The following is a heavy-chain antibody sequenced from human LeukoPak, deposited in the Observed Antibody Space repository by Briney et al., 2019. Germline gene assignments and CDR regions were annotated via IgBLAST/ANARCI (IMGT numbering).Heavy chain of an antibody. V-gene: IGHV3-53*01. J-gene: IGHJ1*01. D-gene: IGHD1-26*01. CDR2: LHSGGST. CDR1: GFIVSNNY. CDR3: AREASGSYFHH. Sequence: GGSLRLSCAASGFIVSNNYMSWVRQAPGKGLEWVSVLHSGGSTYYADSVKGGFTISRDNSKNTVYLQMNRLRAEDTAVYYCAREASGSYFHHWGQGTLVTVSS.